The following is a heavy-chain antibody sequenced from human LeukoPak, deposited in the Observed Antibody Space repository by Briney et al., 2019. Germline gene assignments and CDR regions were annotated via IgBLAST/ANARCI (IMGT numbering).Heavy chain of an antibody. CDR3: AKVRSGYYRNAFDI. V-gene: IGHV3-23*01. CDR1: GFTFSSYA. J-gene: IGHJ3*02. Sequence: SGGSLRLSCAASGFTFSSYAVSWVRQAPGKGLEWVSAISGSGGSTCYADSVKGRFTISRDNSKNTLYLQMNSLRAEDTAVYYCAKVRSGYYRNAFDIWGQGTMVTVSS. D-gene: IGHD3-22*01. CDR2: ISGSGGST.